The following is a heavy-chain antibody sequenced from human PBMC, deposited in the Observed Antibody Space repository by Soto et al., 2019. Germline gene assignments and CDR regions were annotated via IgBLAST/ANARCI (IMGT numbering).Heavy chain of an antibody. CDR3: ARFSGGSYNTYYFYYGMDV. V-gene: IGHV1-18*01. D-gene: IGHD2-15*01. Sequence: ASVKVSCKASGYTFTSYCISWVLQAPGQGLDWMGWISAYNGNTRYAQDLQGRVTMTTDTSTSTAYMELRSLRSDDTAVYYCARFSGGSYNTYYFYYGMDVWGQGATVTV. CDR2: ISAYNGNT. J-gene: IGHJ6*02. CDR1: GYTFTSYC.